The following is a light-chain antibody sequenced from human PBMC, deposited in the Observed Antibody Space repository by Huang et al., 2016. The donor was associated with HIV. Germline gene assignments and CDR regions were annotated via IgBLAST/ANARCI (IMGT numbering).Light chain of an antibody. Sequence: DIQMTQSPPTLSASVGDRVNINCRASQSVASWVAWYQQKPGKAPKLLIYQASLLDSGGPSRVSRDGSETEFTLTIADLQPDDSATYYWQKYSTFPMYTFAQGTKLEI. V-gene: IGKV1-5*03. CDR3: QKYSTFPMYT. CDR1: QSVASW. CDR2: QAS. J-gene: IGKJ2*01.